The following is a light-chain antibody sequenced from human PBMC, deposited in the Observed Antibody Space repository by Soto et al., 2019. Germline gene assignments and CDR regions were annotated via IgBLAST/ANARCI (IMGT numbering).Light chain of an antibody. Sequence: DVQMTQSPSTLSASLGDRGTITCLASQGVSTWLAWYQQKPGKAPNLLIYTASSLQSGVPSRFSGSGSGTDFTLTINGLQPEDFATYYCQQAASFPITFGQGTRLEIK. V-gene: IGKV1-12*01. CDR2: TAS. CDR1: QGVSTW. J-gene: IGKJ5*01. CDR3: QQAASFPIT.